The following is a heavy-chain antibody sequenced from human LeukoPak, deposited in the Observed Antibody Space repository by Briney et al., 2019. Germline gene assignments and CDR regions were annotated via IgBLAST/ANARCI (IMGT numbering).Heavy chain of an antibody. CDR3: AREYSSSWGSYYYYMDV. CDR2: IYYSGST. CDR1: GGSISSSSYY. V-gene: IGHV4-39*01. Sequence: PSETLSLTCTVSGGSISSSSYYWGWIRQPPGKGLEWIGSIYYSGSTYYNPSLKSRVTISVDTSKNQFSLKLSSVTAADTAVYYCAREYSSSWGSYYYYMDVWGKGTTVTVSS. D-gene: IGHD6-6*01. J-gene: IGHJ6*03.